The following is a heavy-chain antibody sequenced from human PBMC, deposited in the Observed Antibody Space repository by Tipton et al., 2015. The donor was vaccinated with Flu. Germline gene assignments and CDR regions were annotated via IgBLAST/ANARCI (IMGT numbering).Heavy chain of an antibody. CDR3: ARRDYSNYVSEPKNWFDS. Sequence: LRLSCSVSGDSIRSSNYYWGWIRQPPGKGLEWIGNIFHGGNTHHNPSLKTRVTISVDTSKNHFSLKLSSVTAADTAVYYCARRDYSNYVSEPKNWFDSWGQGALVIVSS. CDR2: IFHGGNT. V-gene: IGHV4-39*07. CDR1: GDSIRSSNYY. D-gene: IGHD4-11*01. J-gene: IGHJ5*01.